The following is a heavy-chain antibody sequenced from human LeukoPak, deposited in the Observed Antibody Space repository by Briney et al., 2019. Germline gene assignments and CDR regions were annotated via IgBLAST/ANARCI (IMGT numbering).Heavy chain of an antibody. CDR2: IYPGDSDT. J-gene: IGHJ3*02. Sequence: GESLKISCKGSGYSFTSYWIGWVRQMPGKGLEWMGIIYPGDSDTRYSPSFQGQVTISADKSISTAYLQWSSLEASDTAMYYCARERGLSSGSDAFDIWGQGTMVTVSS. D-gene: IGHD6-19*01. CDR3: ARERGLSSGSDAFDI. V-gene: IGHV5-51*01. CDR1: GYSFTSYW.